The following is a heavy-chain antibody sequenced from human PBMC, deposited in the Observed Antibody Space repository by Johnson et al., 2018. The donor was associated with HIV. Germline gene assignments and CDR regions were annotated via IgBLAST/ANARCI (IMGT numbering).Heavy chain of an antibody. CDR3: ARARAKVVAGLDAFDI. J-gene: IGHJ3*02. Sequence: QVQLVESGGSVVRPGGSLRLSCAASGFTFSSYGMHWVRQAPGKGLEWVAVISYDGSNKYYADSVKGRFTISRDNSKNTLYLQMGSLRVEDMATYYCARARAKVVAGLDAFDIWGQGTMVTVSS. D-gene: IGHD6-19*01. V-gene: IGHV3-30*03. CDR2: ISYDGSNK. CDR1: GFTFSSYG.